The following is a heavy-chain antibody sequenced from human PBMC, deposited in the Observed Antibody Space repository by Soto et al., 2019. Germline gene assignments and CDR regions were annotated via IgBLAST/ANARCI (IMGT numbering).Heavy chain of an antibody. V-gene: IGHV1-3*01. Sequence: GASVKVSCKASGYTFTSYAMHWVRQAPGQRLEWMGWINAGNGNTKYSQKFQGRVTITRDTSASTAYMELSSLRSEDTAVYYCARSIVXVTAADYWGQGTPVTVSS. CDR1: GYTFTSYA. CDR2: INAGNGNT. CDR3: ARSIVXVTAADY. J-gene: IGHJ4*02. D-gene: IGHD2-21*02.